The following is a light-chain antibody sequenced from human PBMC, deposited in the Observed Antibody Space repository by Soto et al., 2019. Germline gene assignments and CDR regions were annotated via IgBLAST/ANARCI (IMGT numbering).Light chain of an antibody. CDR2: EVT. CDR3: SSYISTSRYV. Sequence: QSVLTQPPSVSGSPGQSVTISCTGTSSDIGKYDRVSWYQLPPGKEPKLIIYEVTNRPSGVPARFSGSKSGNTASLTISGLQAEDEADYYCSSYISTSRYVFGAGTKVTVL. J-gene: IGLJ1*01. V-gene: IGLV2-18*02. CDR1: SSDIGKYDR.